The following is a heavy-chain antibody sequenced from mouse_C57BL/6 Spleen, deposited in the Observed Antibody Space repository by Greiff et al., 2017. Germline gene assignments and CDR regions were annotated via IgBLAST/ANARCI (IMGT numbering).Heavy chain of an antibody. CDR1: GYAFSSYW. V-gene: IGHV1-80*01. CDR3: ARFSGIYYDYDVDWFAY. D-gene: IGHD2-4*01. Sequence: QVQLQQSGAELVKPGASVKISCKASGYAFSSYWMNWVKQRPGKGLEWIGQIYPGDGDTNYNGKFKGKATLTADKSSSTAYMQLSSLTSEDSAVYFCARFSGIYYDYDVDWFAYWGQGTLVTVSA. CDR2: IYPGDGDT. J-gene: IGHJ3*01.